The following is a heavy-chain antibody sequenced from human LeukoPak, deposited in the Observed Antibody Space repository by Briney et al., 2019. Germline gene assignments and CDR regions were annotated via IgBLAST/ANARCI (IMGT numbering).Heavy chain of an antibody. CDR1: GFIFSSYA. Sequence: PGGSLRLSCAASGFIFSSYAMSWVRQAPGKGLEWVSVISDSGGSTYYADSVKGRFTISRDNFKNTLYLQMNSLRAEDTAIYYCAKNRDSSAYYHDAFDIWGQGTMVTVSS. J-gene: IGHJ3*02. V-gene: IGHV3-23*01. D-gene: IGHD3-22*01. CDR2: ISDSGGST. CDR3: AKNRDSSAYYHDAFDI.